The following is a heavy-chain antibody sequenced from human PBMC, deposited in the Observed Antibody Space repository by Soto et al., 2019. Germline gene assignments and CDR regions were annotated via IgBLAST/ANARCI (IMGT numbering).Heavy chain of an antibody. CDR3: ARGAVATNPGDY. J-gene: IGHJ4*02. CDR1: GYTFTGYY. CDR2: INPNSGGT. D-gene: IGHD5-12*01. V-gene: IGHV1-2*04. Sequence: QVQLVQSGAEVKKPGASVKVSCKASGYTFTGYYMHWVRQAPGQGLEWMGWINPNSGGTNYAQKFQGWVTMTSDTSISTAYMELGRLRSDDAAVYYCARGAVATNPGDYWGQGTLVTVSS.